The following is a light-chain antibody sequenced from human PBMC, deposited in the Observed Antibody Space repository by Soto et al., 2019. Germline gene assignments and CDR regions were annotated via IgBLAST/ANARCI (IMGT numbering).Light chain of an antibody. V-gene: IGLV1-40*01. CDR1: RSNVGANYD. Sequence: QSVLTQPPSVPGAPGQTITISCTGSRSNVGANYDVHWYQVLPGAGPRLLIYKNNNRPSGVPDRFSGSKSGTSASLAITGLRAEDEADYYCQSYDNILSGPLFGGGTKVTVL. CDR2: KNN. J-gene: IGLJ3*02. CDR3: QSYDNILSGPL.